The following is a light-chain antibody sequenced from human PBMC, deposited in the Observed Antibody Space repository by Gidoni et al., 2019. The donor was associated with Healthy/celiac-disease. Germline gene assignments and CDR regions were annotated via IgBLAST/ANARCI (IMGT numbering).Light chain of an antibody. Sequence: EIVLTQSPGTLSLSPGERATLSCRASQSVSSSYLAWYQQKPGQAPRLLIYGASSRATGIPDRFSGSGSGTDFTLTISRLEPEDFAVYYCQQYGSSLCSFGQGTKLENK. CDR2: GAS. V-gene: IGKV3-20*01. CDR1: QSVSSSY. J-gene: IGKJ2*04. CDR3: QQYGSSLCS.